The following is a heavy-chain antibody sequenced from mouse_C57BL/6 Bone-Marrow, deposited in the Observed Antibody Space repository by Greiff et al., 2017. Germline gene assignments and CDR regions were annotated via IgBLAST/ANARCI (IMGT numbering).Heavy chain of an antibody. CDR1: GYSITSGYY. Sequence: EVKLVESGPGLVKPSQSLSLTCSVTGYSITSGYYWNWIRQFPGNKLEWMCYISYDGSNNYNPYLKNRISITRDTSKNQFFLKLNSVTTAYTATYYCARGGCDYHAMDYWGQGTTLTVSS. J-gene: IGHJ2*01. D-gene: IGHD2-4*01. CDR3: ARGGCDYHAMDY. V-gene: IGHV3-6*01. CDR2: ISYDGSN.